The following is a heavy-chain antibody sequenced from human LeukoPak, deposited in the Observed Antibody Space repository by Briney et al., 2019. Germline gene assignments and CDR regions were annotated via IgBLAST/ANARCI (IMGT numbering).Heavy chain of an antibody. CDR3: ARSTSGSFDY. CDR2: IYPADSDA. D-gene: IGHD3-10*01. CDR1: GYSFTDYW. Sequence: GESLKISFKASGYSFTDYWICWVRQMNGKGLEWMAIIYPADSDARYTCSPSFQGQVTIAADKSISTAYLQWSSLKASDTAMYYCARSTSGSFDYWGQGTPVTVSS. J-gene: IGHJ4*02. V-gene: IGHV5-51*01.